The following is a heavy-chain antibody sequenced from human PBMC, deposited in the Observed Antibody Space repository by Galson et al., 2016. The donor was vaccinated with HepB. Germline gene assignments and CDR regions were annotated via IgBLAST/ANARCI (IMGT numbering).Heavy chain of an antibody. CDR2: IYYSGAT. D-gene: IGHD2-2*01. J-gene: IGHJ4*02. V-gene: IGHV4-31*03. Sequence: TLSLTCTVSGGSLSSGGSYWSWIRQHPEKGLEWIGNIYYSGATYYNPSLKSRVMISVETSKNQFSLNLTSVTAADTAVYYCARWDGFTAADYWGQGALVTVSS. CDR3: ARWDGFTAADY. CDR1: GGSLSSGGSY.